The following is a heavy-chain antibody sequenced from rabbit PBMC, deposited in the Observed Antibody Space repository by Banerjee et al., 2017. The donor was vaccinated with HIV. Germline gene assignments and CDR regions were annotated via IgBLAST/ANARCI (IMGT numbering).Heavy chain of an antibody. CDR2: IGTGSGST. J-gene: IGHJ4*01. D-gene: IGHD6-1*01. Sequence: QSLEESGGDLVKPGASLTLTCTASGFSFSYMCWVRQAPGKGLEWIGCIGTGSGSTVYASWAKGRFTISKTSSNTVDLKMTSLTAADTATYFCARGDGSVGYGYAGLWGPGTLVTVS. CDR3: ARGDGSVGYGYAGL. V-gene: IGHV1S40*01. CDR1: GFSFSY.